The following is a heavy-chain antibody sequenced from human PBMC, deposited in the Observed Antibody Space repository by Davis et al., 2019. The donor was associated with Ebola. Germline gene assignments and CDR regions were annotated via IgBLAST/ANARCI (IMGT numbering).Heavy chain of an antibody. Sequence: GGSLRLSCAASGFTFSTYSMSWVRQAPGKGLEWVSTFGTGGDTYYADAVKGRFAIPRANSRGTLYLQMNSRRVEDAAIYYCVKDSSNIWFDIWGQGTLVTVSS. CDR3: VKDSSNIWFDI. CDR2: FGTGGDT. V-gene: IGHV3-23*01. CDR1: GFTFSTYS. D-gene: IGHD2/OR15-2a*01. J-gene: IGHJ3*02.